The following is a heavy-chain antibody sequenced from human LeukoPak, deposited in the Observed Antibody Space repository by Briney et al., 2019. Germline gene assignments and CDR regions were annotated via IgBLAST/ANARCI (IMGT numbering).Heavy chain of an antibody. V-gene: IGHV1-69*13. Sequence: ASLKVSCKASGYTFSNYAISWVQQAPGQGLEWMGGIIPIFGTANYAQKFQGRVTITADESTSTAYMELSSLRSEDTAVYYCARGSALNWFDPWGQGTLVTVSS. CDR2: IIPIFGTA. CDR1: GYTFSNYA. J-gene: IGHJ5*02. CDR3: ARGSALNWFDP.